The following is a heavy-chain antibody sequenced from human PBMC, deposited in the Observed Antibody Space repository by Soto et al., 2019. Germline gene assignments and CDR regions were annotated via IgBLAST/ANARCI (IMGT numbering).Heavy chain of an antibody. D-gene: IGHD6-13*01. CDR1: VGSISSSNW. CDR2: IYHSGST. V-gene: IGHV4-4*02. J-gene: IGHJ6*01. Sequence: PWETLSLTCAVSVGSISSSNWWSWVRQPPGKGLEWIGEIYHSGSTNYNPSLKSRVTISVDKSKNQFSLKLSSVTAADTAVYYCARSAAAGKVYYGMEVWGQGTTVSVS. CDR3: ARSAAAGKVYYGMEV.